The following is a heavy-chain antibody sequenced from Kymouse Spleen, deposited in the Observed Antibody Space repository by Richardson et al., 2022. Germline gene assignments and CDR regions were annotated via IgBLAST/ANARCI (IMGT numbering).Heavy chain of an antibody. CDR1: GFTFDDYA. D-gene: IGHD2-2*02. V-gene: IGHV3-9*01. CDR3: AKDSGDCSSTSCYAPYYYYYGMDV. Sequence: EVQLVESGGGLVQPGRSLRLSCAASGFTFDDYAMHWVRQAPGKGLEWVSGISWNSGSIGYADSVKGRFTISRDNAKNSLYLQMNSLRAEDTALYYCAKDSGDCSSTSCYAPYYYYYGMDVWGQGTTVTVSS. CDR2: ISWNSGSI. J-gene: IGHJ6*02.